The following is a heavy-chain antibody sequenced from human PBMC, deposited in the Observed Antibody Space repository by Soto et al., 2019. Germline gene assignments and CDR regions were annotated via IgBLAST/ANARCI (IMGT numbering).Heavy chain of an antibody. J-gene: IGHJ5*02. CDR1: GGSFSGYY. V-gene: IGHV4-34*01. D-gene: IGHD3-10*01. Sequence: SETLSLTCAVYGGSFSGYYWSWIRQPPGKGLEWIGEINHSGSTNYNPSLKSRVTISVDTSKNQFSLKLSSVTAADTAVYYCGGGLEGPFGELQEQYFSWFDPWGQGTLVTVSS. CDR2: INHSGST. CDR3: GGGLEGPFGELQEQYFSWFDP.